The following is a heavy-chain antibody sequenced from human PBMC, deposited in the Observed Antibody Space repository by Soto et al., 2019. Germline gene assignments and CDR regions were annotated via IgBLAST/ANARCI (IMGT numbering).Heavy chain of an antibody. D-gene: IGHD2-21*02. CDR1: GYIFASYG. CDR3: ARGGNSNPTDN. Sequence: QVQLVQSGAEVKQPGASVKVSCEASGYIFASYGITWVRQAPGQGLEWMGWISTYNGNTKYAPKLQGRVTMTTDTPTSTASMELRSLRSDDTAVYYCARGGNSNPTDNWGKGTLVTVSS. CDR2: ISTYNGNT. J-gene: IGHJ4*02. V-gene: IGHV1-18*01.